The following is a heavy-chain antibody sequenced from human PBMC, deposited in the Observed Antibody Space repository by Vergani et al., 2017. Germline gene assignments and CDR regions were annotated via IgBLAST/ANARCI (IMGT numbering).Heavy chain of an antibody. V-gene: IGHV4-59*01. CDR1: GGSISSYY. Sequence: QVQLQESGPGLVKPSETLSLTCTVSGGSISSYYWSWIRQPPGKGLEWIGYINYSGSTNYNPSLKSRVTISVDTSKNQFSLKLSSVTAADTAVYYCARDRSGATIFDYWGQGTLVTVSS. D-gene: IGHD1-26*01. CDR2: INYSGST. CDR3: ARDRSGATIFDY. J-gene: IGHJ4*02.